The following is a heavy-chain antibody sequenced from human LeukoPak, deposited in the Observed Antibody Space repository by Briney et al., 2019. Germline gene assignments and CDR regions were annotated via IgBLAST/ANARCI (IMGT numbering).Heavy chain of an antibody. V-gene: IGHV4-38-2*02. D-gene: IGHD2-21*01. CDR3: ARAIDDAFDI. J-gene: IGHJ3*02. CDR2: IYRTGSI. Sequence: SETLSLTCTVSGYSINSGYYWVWIRQPPGKGLEWIGSIYRTGSINYNPSLKSRVTISVDTSKNQFSLKLSSVTAADTAVYYCARAIDDAFDIWGQGTMVTVSS. CDR1: GYSINSGYY.